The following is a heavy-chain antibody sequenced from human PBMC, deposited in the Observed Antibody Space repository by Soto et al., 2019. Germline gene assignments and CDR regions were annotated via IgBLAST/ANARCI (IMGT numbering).Heavy chain of an antibody. D-gene: IGHD3-3*02. CDR1: GYTFSAYT. Sequence: QAQLVQSGAEMKKPGAAVKVSCKATGYTFSAYTMNWVRQAPGQSLEWMGWINAGSGNTKYSQNFQGRVSITRDTSASADYMELTGLTSEDTAVYYCARDTETLGPLPNDALDIWGQGTMVTVSS. V-gene: IGHV1-3*01. CDR2: INAGSGNT. CDR3: ARDTETLGPLPNDALDI. J-gene: IGHJ3*02.